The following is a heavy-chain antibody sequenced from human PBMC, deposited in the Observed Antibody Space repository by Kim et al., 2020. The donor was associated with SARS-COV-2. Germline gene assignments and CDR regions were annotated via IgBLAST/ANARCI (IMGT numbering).Heavy chain of an antibody. CDR3: ASLVDGWELPDAFDI. V-gene: IGHV5-10-1*01. J-gene: IGHJ3*02. D-gene: IGHD1-26*01. Sequence: GESLKISCKGSGYSFTSYWISWVRQMPGKGLEWMGRIDPSDSYTNYSPSFQGHVTISADKSISTAYLQWSSLKASDTAMYYCASLVDGWELPDAFDIWGQGTMVTVSS. CDR1: GYSFTSYW. CDR2: IDPSDSYT.